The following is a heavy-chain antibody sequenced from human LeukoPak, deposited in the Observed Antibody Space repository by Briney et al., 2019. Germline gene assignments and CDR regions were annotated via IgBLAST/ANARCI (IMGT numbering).Heavy chain of an antibody. CDR1: GYTFTGYY. CDR2: INPNSGGT. CDR3: ATAKFGGNSYFDY. J-gene: IGHJ4*02. Sequence: ASVKVSCKAAGYTFTGYYIHWVRQAPGQGLEWMGWINPNSGGTNYAQKFQGRVTMTRYTSISTVYMELSSLRSEATAVYYCATAKFGGNSYFDYWGEGTLVTVSS. V-gene: IGHV1-2*02. D-gene: IGHD4-23*01.